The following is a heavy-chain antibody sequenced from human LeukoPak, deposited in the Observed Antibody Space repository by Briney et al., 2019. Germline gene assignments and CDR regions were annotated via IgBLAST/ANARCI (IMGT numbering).Heavy chain of an antibody. D-gene: IGHD3-3*01. CDR2: INHSGST. V-gene: IGHV4-34*01. J-gene: IGHJ4*02. CDR1: GGSFSGYY. CDR3: ARAGHVWSGYYTDY. Sequence: PSETLSLTCAVYGGSFSGYYWSWIRQPPGKGLEWIGEINHSGSTNYNPSLKSRVTISVDTSKNQFSLKLSSVTAADTAVYYCARAGHVWSGYYTDYWGQGTLVTVSS.